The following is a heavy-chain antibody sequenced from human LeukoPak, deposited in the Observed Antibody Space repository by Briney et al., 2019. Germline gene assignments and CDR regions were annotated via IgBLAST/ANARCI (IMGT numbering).Heavy chain of an antibody. CDR3: ARAARGYLYYFDY. J-gene: IGHJ4*02. Sequence: SQTLSLTCTVSGGSISSGGYFWSWIRQHPGKDLEWIGYIYYTGSTYYNPSLKSRVAMSLDASKNQFSLKLSSVTAADTAVYYCARAARGYLYYFDYWGQGTLVTVSS. D-gene: IGHD3-22*01. CDR2: IYYTGST. V-gene: IGHV4-31*03. CDR1: GGSISSGGYF.